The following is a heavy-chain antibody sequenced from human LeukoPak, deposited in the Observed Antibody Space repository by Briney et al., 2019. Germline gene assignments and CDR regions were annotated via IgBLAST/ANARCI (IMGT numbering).Heavy chain of an antibody. Sequence: PGRSLRLSCAASGFTFSSYAMYWVRQAPGKGLEWVAVISYEGSNKYYADSVKGRFTISRDDSKNTLYLQMNSLRVEDTAVYYCAREPYHYGSGSFGGGFDMWGQGTMVTVSS. D-gene: IGHD3-10*01. J-gene: IGHJ3*02. CDR2: ISYEGSNK. CDR1: GFTFSSYA. CDR3: AREPYHYGSGSFGGGFDM. V-gene: IGHV3-30-3*01.